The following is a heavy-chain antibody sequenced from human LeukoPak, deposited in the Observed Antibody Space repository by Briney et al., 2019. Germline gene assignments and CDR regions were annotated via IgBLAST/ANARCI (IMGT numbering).Heavy chain of an antibody. D-gene: IGHD3-3*01. CDR2: ISSSSSYI. Sequence: GGSLRLSCAASGFTFSSYSMNWVRQAPGKGLEWVSSISSSSSYIYYADSVKGRFTISRDNAKNSLYLQMNSLRAEDTAVYYCASLDFWSGPDWFDPWGQGTLVTVSS. CDR1: GFTFSSYS. J-gene: IGHJ5*02. CDR3: ASLDFWSGPDWFDP. V-gene: IGHV3-21*01.